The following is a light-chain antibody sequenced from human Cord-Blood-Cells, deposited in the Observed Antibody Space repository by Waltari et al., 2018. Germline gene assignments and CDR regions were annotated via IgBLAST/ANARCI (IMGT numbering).Light chain of an antibody. Sequence: QSALTQPAAVSGSPGQSITIACTGTSRDVGGYNYVSWYQQHPGKAPILMSYDVSKRPSGDSTRYPGYTHCHTASLTISGLQAEDEADYFFRSYTSRSTYVFGSGTKVTVL. CDR3: RSYTSRSTYV. CDR1: SRDVGGYNY. CDR2: DVS. J-gene: IGLJ1*01. V-gene: IGLV2-14*01.